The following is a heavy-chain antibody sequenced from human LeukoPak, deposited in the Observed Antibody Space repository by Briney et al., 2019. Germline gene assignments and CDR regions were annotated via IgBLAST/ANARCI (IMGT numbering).Heavy chain of an antibody. CDR1: GGSFRGYY. V-gene: IGHV4-34*01. CDR3: XXXXXXGYSYGPWLNWFDP. CDR2: INHSGST. J-gene: IGHJ5*02. Sequence: PSETLSLPCAVYGGSFRGYYWSWIRQPPGKGLERIGEINHSGSTDYNQPLKSRVTIPLDMSQNQFSLKLSSVTAADTAGYYFXXXXXXGYSYGPWLNWFDPWGQGTLVTVSS. D-gene: IGHD5-18*01.